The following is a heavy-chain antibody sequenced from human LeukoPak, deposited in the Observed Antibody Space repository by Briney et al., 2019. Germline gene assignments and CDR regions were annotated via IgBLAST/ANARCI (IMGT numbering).Heavy chain of an antibody. J-gene: IGHJ4*02. CDR3: ARDTKYAFDN. V-gene: IGHV3-48*01. CDR1: GFTFSSYS. Sequence: GGSLRLSCAASGFTFSSYSMNWVRQAPGKGLEWISYIGISSCNTKYADSVKGRFTISGDKAKNSVYLQVNSLRVEDTAVYYCARDTKYAFDNWGQGTLVTVSS. D-gene: IGHD2-2*01. CDR2: IGISSCNT.